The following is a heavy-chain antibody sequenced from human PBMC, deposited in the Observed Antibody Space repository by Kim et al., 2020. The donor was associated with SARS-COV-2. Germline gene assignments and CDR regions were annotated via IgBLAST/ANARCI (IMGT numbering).Heavy chain of an antibody. V-gene: IGHV4-34*01. CDR2: INHSGST. CDR1: GGSFSGYY. D-gene: IGHD3-3*01. CDR3: ARGPGITIFGVVTNLYYY. Sequence: SETLSLTCAVYGGSFSGYYWSWIRQPPGKGLEWIGEINHSGSTNYNPSLKSRVTISVDTSKNQFSLKLSSVTAADTAVYYCARGPGITIFGVVTNLYYY. J-gene: IGHJ6*01.